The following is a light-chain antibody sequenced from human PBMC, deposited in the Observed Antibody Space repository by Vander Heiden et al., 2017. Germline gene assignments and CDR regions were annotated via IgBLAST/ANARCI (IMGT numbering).Light chain of an antibody. V-gene: IGKV1-6*01. CDR2: GAS. CDR3: LQDDSSPRT. Sequence: AVQMTQSPSSLSASVGDRVTITCRASQGIRNDLGWYQQKPGQAPKVLIYGASTLHSGVPSRFSGSGSGTDFVLTISGLQPEDSATYCCLQDDSSPRTFGQGTKVEIK. CDR1: QGIRND. J-gene: IGKJ1*01.